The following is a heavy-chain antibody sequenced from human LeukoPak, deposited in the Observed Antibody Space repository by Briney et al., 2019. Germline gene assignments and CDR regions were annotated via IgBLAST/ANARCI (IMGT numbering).Heavy chain of an antibody. D-gene: IGHD2-15*01. Sequence: PSETLSLTCAVSGGSITSSSYYWGWIRQPPGKGLEWIGYIYYSGSTYCNPSLKGRVTISADTAKNQFSLQLSSVTAADTAVYYCARNHCSGGSCYSDYWGQGTRVTVSS. CDR1: GGSITSSSYY. CDR2: IYYSGST. V-gene: IGHV4-39*01. J-gene: IGHJ4*02. CDR3: ARNHCSGGSCYSDY.